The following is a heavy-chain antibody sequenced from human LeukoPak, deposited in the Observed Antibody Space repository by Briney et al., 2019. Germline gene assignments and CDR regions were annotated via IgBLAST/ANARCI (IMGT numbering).Heavy chain of an antibody. CDR1: GGSISSGGYY. D-gene: IGHD6-13*01. Sequence: PSETLSLTCTVSGGSISSGGYYWSWIRQPPGKGLEWIGYIYHSGSTYYNPSLKSRVTISVDRSKNQFSLKLSSVTAADTAVYYCAREPQEGSSWLDWGYYYYYMDVWGKGTTVTVSS. CDR2: IYHSGST. J-gene: IGHJ6*03. CDR3: AREPQEGSSWLDWGYYYYYMDV. V-gene: IGHV4-30-2*01.